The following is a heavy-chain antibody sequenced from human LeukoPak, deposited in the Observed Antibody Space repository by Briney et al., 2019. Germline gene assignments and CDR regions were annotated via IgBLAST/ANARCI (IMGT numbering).Heavy chain of an antibody. J-gene: IGHJ4*02. CDR2: FDPDDGET. CDR1: GYTLTELS. V-gene: IGHV1-24*01. D-gene: IGHD1-26*01. CDR3: ATDRVIVGTIGTRYYFDY. Sequence: GASVNVSCKVSGYTLTELSMHWVRQAPGKGLEWMGGFDPDDGETIYAQKFQGRVTMAEDTSPDTAYMELSSLRSEDTAVYYCATDRVIVGTIGTRYYFDYWGQGTLVTVSS.